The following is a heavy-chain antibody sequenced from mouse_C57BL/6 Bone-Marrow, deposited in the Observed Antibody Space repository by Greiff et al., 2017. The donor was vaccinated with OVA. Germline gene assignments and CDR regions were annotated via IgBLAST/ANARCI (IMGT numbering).Heavy chain of an antibody. CDR2: IDPSDSYT. J-gene: IGHJ2*01. CDR3: ARYDGYYNY. D-gene: IGHD2-3*01. CDR1: GYTFTSYW. V-gene: IGHV1-59*01. Sequence: QVQLKQPGAELVRPGTSVKLSCKASGYTFTSYWMHWVKQRPGQGLEWIGVIDPSDSYTNYNQKFKGKATLTVDTSSSTAYMQLSSLTSEDSAVYYCARYDGYYNYWGQGTTLTVSS.